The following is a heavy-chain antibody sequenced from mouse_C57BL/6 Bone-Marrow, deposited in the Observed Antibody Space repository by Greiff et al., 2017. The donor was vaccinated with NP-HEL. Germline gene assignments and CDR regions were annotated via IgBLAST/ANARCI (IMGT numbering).Heavy chain of an antibody. CDR2: IYPRSGNT. V-gene: IGHV1-81*01. Sequence: VQLQQSGAELARPGASVKLSCKASGYTFTSYGISWVKQRTGQGLEWIGEIYPRSGNTYYNEQFKGKATLNADKSSSTAYMELRSLTSEDSAVYFCARTYYGTLYYFDYWGQGTTLTVSS. D-gene: IGHD1-1*01. J-gene: IGHJ2*01. CDR1: GYTFTSYG. CDR3: ARTYYGTLYYFDY.